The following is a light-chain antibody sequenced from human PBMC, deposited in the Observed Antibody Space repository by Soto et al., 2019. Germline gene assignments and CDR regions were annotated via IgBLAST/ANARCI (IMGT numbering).Light chain of an antibody. J-gene: IGKJ5*01. CDR2: GAS. V-gene: IGKV3-15*01. Sequence: EIVMTQSPATLSVSPGERATLSCRASQSVSSNLAWYQQKPGQAPRLLIYGASTRATGIPARFSGSGSGTEFTLTISSLQSKDFAVYYCQQYYNWPITFGQGTRLEIK. CDR1: QSVSSN. CDR3: QQYYNWPIT.